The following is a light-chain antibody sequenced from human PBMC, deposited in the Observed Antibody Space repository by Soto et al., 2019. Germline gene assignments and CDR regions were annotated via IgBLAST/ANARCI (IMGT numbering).Light chain of an antibody. V-gene: IGLV2-23*03. J-gene: IGLJ1*01. CDR2: EGS. Sequence: QSALTQPASVSGSRGQSITISCTGTSSDVGSYNLVSWYQQHPGKAPKLMIYEGSKRPSGVSNRFSGSKSGNTASLTISGLQAEDEADYYCCSYAGSSSVFGTGTKLTVL. CDR3: CSYAGSSSV. CDR1: SSDVGSYNL.